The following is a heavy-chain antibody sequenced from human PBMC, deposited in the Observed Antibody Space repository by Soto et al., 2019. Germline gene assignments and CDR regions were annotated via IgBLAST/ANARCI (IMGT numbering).Heavy chain of an antibody. Sequence: GGSLRLSCVASGFTFIDFSMSWIRQAPGKGLEWISCISPSPFSTTYADSVKGRFTISRDNAKNLVYLHMNSLRVEDTAVYYCARSSFDYWGQGTLVTVSS. V-gene: IGHV3-11*06. CDR3: ARSSFDY. CDR2: ISPSPFST. J-gene: IGHJ4*02. CDR1: GFTFIDFS.